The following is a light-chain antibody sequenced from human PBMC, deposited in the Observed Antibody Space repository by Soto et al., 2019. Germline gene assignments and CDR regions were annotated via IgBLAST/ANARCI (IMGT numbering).Light chain of an antibody. Sequence: EIVMTQSPATLSVSPGERATLSCRASQSVSSNLAWYQQKPGQAPRVLLYGASTRATGIPARFSGSRSGTEFTLTISTRQSEDFSVYDCQQYNNWPALTFGGGTKVEIK. CDR2: GAS. CDR3: QQYNNWPALT. CDR1: QSVSSN. J-gene: IGKJ4*02. V-gene: IGKV3-15*01.